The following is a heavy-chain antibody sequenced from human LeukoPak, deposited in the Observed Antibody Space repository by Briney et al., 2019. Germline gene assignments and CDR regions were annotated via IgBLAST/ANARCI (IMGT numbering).Heavy chain of an antibody. Sequence: ASVKVSCKASGYTFTGYYMHWVQQAPGQGLEWMGWINAGNGNTRYSQKFQGRVTITRDTSASTAYMELSSLRSEDTAVYYCARIVRYYFDYWGQGTQVTVSS. CDR1: GYTFTGYY. CDR3: ARIVRYYFDY. D-gene: IGHD3-16*01. J-gene: IGHJ4*02. CDR2: INAGNGNT. V-gene: IGHV1-3*01.